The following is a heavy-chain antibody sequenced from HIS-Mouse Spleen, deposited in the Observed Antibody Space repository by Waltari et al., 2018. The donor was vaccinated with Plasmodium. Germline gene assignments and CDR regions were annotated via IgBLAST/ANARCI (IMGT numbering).Heavy chain of an antibody. CDR1: GFSLSTSGMC. CDR3: ARHKKRGQLVRGYFDY. Sequence: QVTLRESGPALVKPTQTLTLTCTFSGFSLSTSGMCVRWIRQPPGKALEWLARIDWDDDKYYRTSLKTRLTISKDTSKNQVVLTMTNMDPVDTATYYCARHKKRGQLVRGYFDYWGQGTLVTVSS. J-gene: IGHJ4*02. CDR2: IDWDDDK. V-gene: IGHV2-70*15. D-gene: IGHD6-6*01.